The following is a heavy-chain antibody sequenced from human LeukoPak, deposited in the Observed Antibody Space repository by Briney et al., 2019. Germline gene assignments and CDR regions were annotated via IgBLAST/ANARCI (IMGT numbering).Heavy chain of an antibody. CDR3: ARVRDSSGYYWGIGY. CDR1: GFTVSGNY. D-gene: IGHD3-22*01. J-gene: IGHJ4*02. Sequence: GGSLRLSCAVSGFTVSGNYMSWVRQAPGKGLEWVSLIYSGGTTYYADSVKGRFTISRDNAKNSLYLQMNSLRAEDTALYYCARVRDSSGYYWGIGYWGQGTLVTVSS. V-gene: IGHV3-53*01. CDR2: IYSGGTT.